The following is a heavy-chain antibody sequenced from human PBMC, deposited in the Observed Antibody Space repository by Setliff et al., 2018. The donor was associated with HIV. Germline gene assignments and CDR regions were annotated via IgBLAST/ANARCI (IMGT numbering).Heavy chain of an antibody. CDR3: ASLDGSESPYIYYYYMDV. Sequence: SETLSLTCTVSGGSISTSRYYWGWLRPPPGKGLEWIGSINYRGNTYYNPSLTSRAAISVDTSKNQISLKLSAVPAADTAVYYCASLDGSESPYIYYYYMDVWGKGTEVTVSS. V-gene: IGHV4-39*01. J-gene: IGHJ6*03. CDR2: INYRGNT. CDR1: GGSISTSRYY. D-gene: IGHD3-10*01.